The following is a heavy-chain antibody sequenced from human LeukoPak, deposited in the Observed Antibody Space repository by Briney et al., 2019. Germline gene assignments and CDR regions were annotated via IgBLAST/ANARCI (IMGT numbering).Heavy chain of an antibody. J-gene: IGHJ4*02. V-gene: IGHV3-23*01. CDR3: AKDQGYSGSYYSDY. CDR2: ISGSGGST. CDR1: GFTFSSYA. D-gene: IGHD1-26*01. Sequence: GSLRLSCAASGFTFSSYAMSWVRQAPGKGLEWVSAISGSGGSTYYADSVKGRFTISRDNSKNTLYLQMNSLRAEDTAVYYCAKDQGYSGSYYSDYWGQGTLVTVSS.